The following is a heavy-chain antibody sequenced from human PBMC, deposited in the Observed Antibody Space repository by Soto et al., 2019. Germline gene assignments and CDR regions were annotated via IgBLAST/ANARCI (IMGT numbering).Heavy chain of an antibody. J-gene: IGHJ6*02. Sequence: PETLSLTCAVYGGSFGGYYWSWIRQPPGKGLEWIGEINHSGSTNYNPSLKSRVTISVDTSKNQFSLKLSSVTAADTAVYYCARGGRIVGVRGMDVWGQGTTVTVSS. CDR1: GGSFGGYY. CDR3: ARGGRIVGVRGMDV. D-gene: IGHD1-26*01. V-gene: IGHV4-34*01. CDR2: INHSGST.